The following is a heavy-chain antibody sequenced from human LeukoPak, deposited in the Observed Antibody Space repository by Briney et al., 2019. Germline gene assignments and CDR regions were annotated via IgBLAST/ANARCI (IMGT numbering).Heavy chain of an antibody. Sequence: GASLRLSCAASGFTFSSYAMSWVRQAPGKGLEWVSGIGGSGSGTYYADSVKGRFTISRDNSKNALYLQMNSLRAEDTAVYYCAKGTYSSGWYFDYWGQGTLVTVSS. V-gene: IGHV3-23*01. CDR2: IGGSGSGT. J-gene: IGHJ4*02. D-gene: IGHD6-19*01. CDR3: AKGTYSSGWYFDY. CDR1: GFTFSSYA.